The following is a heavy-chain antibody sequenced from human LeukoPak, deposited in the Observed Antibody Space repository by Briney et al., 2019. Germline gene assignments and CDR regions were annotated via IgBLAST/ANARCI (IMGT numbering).Heavy chain of an antibody. CDR1: GYTFTSYG. Sequence: GASVKVSCKASGYTFTSYGISWVRQAPGQGLEWMGWISAYNGNTNYAQKLQGRVTMTTDTSTSTAYMELRSLRSDDTAVYYCARDLGYSYGLDNYYYYGRDVWGQGTTVTVSS. V-gene: IGHV1-18*01. CDR2: ISAYNGNT. J-gene: IGHJ6*02. CDR3: ARDLGYSYGLDNYYYYGRDV. D-gene: IGHD5-18*01.